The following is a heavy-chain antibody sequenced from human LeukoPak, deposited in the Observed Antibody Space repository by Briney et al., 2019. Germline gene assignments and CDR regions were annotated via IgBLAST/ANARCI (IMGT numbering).Heavy chain of an antibody. CDR1: GFTFSDYY. CDR3: ARDWPGPYSGSSPNYYGMDV. Sequence: SGGSLRLSCAASGFTFSDYYMSWIRQAPGKGLEWVSYISSSGSTIYYADSVKGRFTISRDNAKNSLYLQMNSLRAEDTAVYYCARDWPGPYSGSSPNYYGMDVWGQGTTVTVSS. CDR2: ISSSGSTI. V-gene: IGHV3-11*01. D-gene: IGHD1-26*01. J-gene: IGHJ6*02.